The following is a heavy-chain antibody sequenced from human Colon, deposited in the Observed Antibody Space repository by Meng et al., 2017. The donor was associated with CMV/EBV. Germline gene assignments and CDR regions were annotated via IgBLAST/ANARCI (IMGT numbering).Heavy chain of an antibody. J-gene: IGHJ4*02. Sequence: GESLKISCAASGFTFSSYWFHWVRQAPGKGLVWVSRINGDGSGTSYADSVKGRFTISRDNSKNTLYLQMNSLRAEDTAVYYCASHTHYAGNPPGTHNCWGQGTLVTVSS. CDR2: INGDGSGT. CDR3: ASHTHYAGNPPGTHNC. CDR1: GFTFSSYW. D-gene: IGHD1-14*01. V-gene: IGHV3-74*01.